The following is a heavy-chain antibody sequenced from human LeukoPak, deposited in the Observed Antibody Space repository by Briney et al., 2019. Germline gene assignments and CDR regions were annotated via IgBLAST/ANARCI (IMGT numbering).Heavy chain of an antibody. CDR1: GGSINSYY. Sequence: PSETLSLTCTVSGGSINSYYWSWIRQPAGKGLEWIGRIYTSGSTNYNPSLKSRVTMSVDTSKNQFSLKLSSVTAADTAVYYCAREGHSSGWSSFDYWGQGTLVTVSS. J-gene: IGHJ4*02. V-gene: IGHV4-4*07. CDR2: IYTSGST. D-gene: IGHD6-19*01. CDR3: AREGHSSGWSSFDY.